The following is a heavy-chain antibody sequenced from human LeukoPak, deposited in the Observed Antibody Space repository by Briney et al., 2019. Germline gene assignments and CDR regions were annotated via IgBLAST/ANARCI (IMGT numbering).Heavy chain of an antibody. CDR3: AIKLRRYNWFDP. Sequence: ASVKVSCKASGYTFTGYYMHWVRQAPGQGLEWMGWINPNSGGTNYAQKFQGRDTMTRDTSISTAYMELSRLRSEDTAVYYCAIKLRRYNWFDPWGQGTLVTVSS. CDR1: GYTFTGYY. D-gene: IGHD4-23*01. V-gene: IGHV1-2*02. J-gene: IGHJ5*02. CDR2: INPNSGGT.